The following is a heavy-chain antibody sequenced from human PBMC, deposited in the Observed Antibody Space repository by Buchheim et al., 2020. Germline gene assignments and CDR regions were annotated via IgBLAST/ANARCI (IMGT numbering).Heavy chain of an antibody. J-gene: IGHJ5*02. Sequence: QVQLQESGPGLVKPSQTLSLTCTVSGGSISSGSYYWSWIRQPAGKGLEWIGRIYTSGSTNYNPSLKSRVTISVDTSTNQFSLKLSSVTAADTAVYYCASTIAGLNWFDPWGQGTL. D-gene: IGHD3-3*01. CDR2: IYTSGST. V-gene: IGHV4-61*02. CDR3: ASTIAGLNWFDP. CDR1: GGSISSGSYY.